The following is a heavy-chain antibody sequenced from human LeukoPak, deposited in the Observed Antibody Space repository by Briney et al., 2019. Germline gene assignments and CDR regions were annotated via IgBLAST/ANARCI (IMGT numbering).Heavy chain of an antibody. CDR1: GYTFTGYY. CDR3: ASGPLVSTVENYFDY. J-gene: IGHJ4*02. D-gene: IGHD4-23*01. V-gene: IGHV1-2*02. Sequence: GASVKVSCKASGYTFTGYYMHWVRQAPGQGLEWMGWINPNSGGTNYAQKFQGRVTMTRDTSISTAYMEPSRLRSDDTAVYYCASGPLVSTVENYFDYWGQGTLVTVSS. CDR2: INPNSGGT.